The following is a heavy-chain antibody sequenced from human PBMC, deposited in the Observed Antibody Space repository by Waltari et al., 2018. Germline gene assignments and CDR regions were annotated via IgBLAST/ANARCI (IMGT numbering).Heavy chain of an antibody. D-gene: IGHD3-22*01. CDR3: AREELMYYYDSSGYYSN. CDR1: GGSFSGYY. J-gene: IGHJ4*02. Sequence: QVQLQQWGAGLLKPSETLSLTCAVYGGSFSGYYWSWIRQPPGKGLDWIGEINHSGSTNYNPSLKSRVTISVDTSKNQFSLKLSSVTAADTAVYYCAREELMYYYDSSGYYSNWGQGTLVTVSS. CDR2: INHSGST. V-gene: IGHV4-34*01.